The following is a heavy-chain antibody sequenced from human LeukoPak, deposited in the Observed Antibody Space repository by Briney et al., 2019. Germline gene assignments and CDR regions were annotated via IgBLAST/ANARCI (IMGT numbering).Heavy chain of an antibody. CDR2: INHSGST. CDR1: GGSFSGYY. D-gene: IGHD3-16*01. CDR3: ARGLGPGGYFDY. V-gene: IGHV4-34*01. J-gene: IGHJ4*02. Sequence: SETLSLTCAVYGGSFSGYYWSWIRQPPGKGLEWIGEINHSGSTNYNPSLKSRVTISVDTSKNQFSLKLSSVTAADTAVYYCARGLGPGGYFDYWGQGTLVTVSS.